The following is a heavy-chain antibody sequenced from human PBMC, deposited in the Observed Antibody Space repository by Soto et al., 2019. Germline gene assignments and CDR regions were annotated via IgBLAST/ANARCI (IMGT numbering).Heavy chain of an antibody. CDR1: GFSFRNHG. J-gene: IGHJ6*02. CDR3: LRVPDYSLYAIDV. CDR2: INGRSNYV. D-gene: IGHD4-4*01. V-gene: IGHV3-21*01. Sequence: GGSLRLSCAASGFSFRNHGMNWVRQTPGRGLEWVSYINGRSNYVYYADSVKGRFTVSRDNAKDSLFLQMHSLGAEDTAVYYCLRVPDYSLYAIDVWGQGTTVTVYS.